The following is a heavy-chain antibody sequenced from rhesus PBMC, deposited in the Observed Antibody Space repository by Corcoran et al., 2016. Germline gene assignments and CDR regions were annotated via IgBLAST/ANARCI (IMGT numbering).Heavy chain of an antibody. CDR2: IYSNCEST. V-gene: IGHV4S12*01. D-gene: IGHD6-19*01. CDR3: ARRLTGYSSNNYYFDY. Sequence: QVQLQESGPGLVKPSETLSLTCAVSGGYISSSNWWSWIRQPPGKGLEWIGGIYSNCESTNSNPSLKSRVTISRDTSKNQFSLKLSSVTAADTAVYYCARRLTGYSSNNYYFDYWGQGVLVTVSS. J-gene: IGHJ4*01. CDR1: GGYISSSNW.